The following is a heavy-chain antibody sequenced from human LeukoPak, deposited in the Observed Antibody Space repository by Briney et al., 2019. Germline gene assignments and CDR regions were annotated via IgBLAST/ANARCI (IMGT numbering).Heavy chain of an antibody. D-gene: IGHD1-20*01. CDR1: GGSISSSNW. J-gene: IGHJ4*02. V-gene: IGHV4-4*02. CDR3: ARDRHNWNDVSYFDY. Sequence: PSGTLSLTCAVSGGSISSSNWWCWVRQPPGKGLEWIGEIYHSGSTNYNPSLKSRVTISVDKSKNQFSLKLSSVTAADTAVYYCARDRHNWNDVSYFDYWGQGTLVTVSS. CDR2: IYHSGST.